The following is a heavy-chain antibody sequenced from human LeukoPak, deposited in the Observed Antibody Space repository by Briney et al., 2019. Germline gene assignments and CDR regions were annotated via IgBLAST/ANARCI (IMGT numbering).Heavy chain of an antibody. CDR3: ARHMDGDYVDY. CDR1: GYNFTSYW. Sequence: GEPLEISCKGSGYNFTSYWIGWVRQLPGKGREWMGIFYPGDSDTRYSPSFQGQVTISADKSISTAYLQWSSLKASDTAMYYCARHMDGDYVDYWGQGTLVTVSS. D-gene: IGHD4-17*01. J-gene: IGHJ4*02. CDR2: FYPGDSDT. V-gene: IGHV5-51*01.